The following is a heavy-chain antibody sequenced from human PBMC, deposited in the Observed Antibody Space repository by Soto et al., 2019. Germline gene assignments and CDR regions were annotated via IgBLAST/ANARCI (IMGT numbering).Heavy chain of an antibody. CDR3: ASPRYSSSSHYYYGMDV. CDR1: GFTFSSYW. D-gene: IGHD6-6*01. J-gene: IGHJ6*02. CDR2: IKQDGSEK. V-gene: IGHV3-7*03. Sequence: PGGSLRLSCAASGFTFSSYWMSWVRQAPGKGLEWVANIKQDGSEKYYVDSAKGRFTISRDNAKNSLYLQTNSLRAEDTAVYYCASPRYSSSSHYYYGMDVWGQGTTVTVSS.